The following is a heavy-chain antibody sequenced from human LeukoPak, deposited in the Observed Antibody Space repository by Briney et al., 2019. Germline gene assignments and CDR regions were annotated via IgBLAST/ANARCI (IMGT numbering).Heavy chain of an antibody. CDR1: NGSIRSYY. J-gene: IGHJ4*02. D-gene: IGHD3-22*01. CDR2: IYTSGRT. V-gene: IGHV4-4*09. CDR3: AKDGSIYYYDSSGYYPMFDY. Sequence: SETLSLTCTVSNGSIRSYYWSWIRQPPGKELEWIGYIYTSGRTNYNPSLNNRVTISVDTSKNQFSLKLTSVTAADTAVYYCAKDGSIYYYDSSGYYPMFDYWGQGTLVTVSS.